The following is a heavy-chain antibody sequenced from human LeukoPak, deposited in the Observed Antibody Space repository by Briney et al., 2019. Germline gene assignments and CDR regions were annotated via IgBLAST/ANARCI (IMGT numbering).Heavy chain of an antibody. CDR3: AKEPPDAFDI. Sequence: GGSLRLSCAASGFTFSSYWLSWVRQAPGKGLEWVANINLDGSEKYYVDSVKGRFTISRDNAKNTLYLQMNSLRAEDTAVYYCAKEPPDAFDIWGQGTMVTVSS. CDR2: INLDGSEK. CDR1: GFTFSSYW. J-gene: IGHJ3*02. V-gene: IGHV3-7*01.